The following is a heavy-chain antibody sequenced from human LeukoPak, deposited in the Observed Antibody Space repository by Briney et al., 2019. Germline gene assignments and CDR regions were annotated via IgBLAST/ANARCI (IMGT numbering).Heavy chain of an antibody. Sequence: SQTLSLTCTVSGGSISSGGYSWSWIRQPPGKGLEWIGYIYHSGSTYYNPSLKSRVTISVDRSKNQFSLKLISVTSADTAVYYCARYCRSTSNPHNWFDPWGQGTLVTVSS. J-gene: IGHJ5*01. D-gene: IGHD2-2*01. CDR2: IYHSGST. CDR1: GGSISSGGYS. V-gene: IGHV4-30-2*01. CDR3: ARYCRSTSNPHNWFDP.